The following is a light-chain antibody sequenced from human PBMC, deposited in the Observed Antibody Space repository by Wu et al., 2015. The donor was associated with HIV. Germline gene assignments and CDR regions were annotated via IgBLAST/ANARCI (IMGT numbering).Light chain of an antibody. Sequence: EVVMTQSPGTLSVSPGERATLSCRASQSVSSDLAWYQQKPGQAPRLLIHGASTRATGVPVRFSGGGSGTEFTLTISNMQSEDFAVYYCLQYNNWPPWTFGQGTKVEIK. CDR1: QSVSSD. CDR2: GAS. V-gene: IGKV3-15*01. CDR3: LQYNNWPPWT. J-gene: IGKJ1*01.